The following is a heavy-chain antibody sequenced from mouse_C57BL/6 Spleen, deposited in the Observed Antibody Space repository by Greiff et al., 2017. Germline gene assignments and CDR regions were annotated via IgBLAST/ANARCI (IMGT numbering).Heavy chain of an antibody. CDR3: ARRSPASVVARNYFDY. V-gene: IGHV1-50*01. Sequence: QVQLKQPGAELVKPGASVKLSCKASGYTFTSYWMQWVKQRPGQGLEWIGEIDPSDSYTNYNQKFKGKATLTVDTSSSTAYMQLSSLTSEDSAVYYCARRSPASVVARNYFDYWGQGTTLTVSS. D-gene: IGHD1-1*01. CDR1: GYTFTSYW. J-gene: IGHJ2*01. CDR2: IDPSDSYT.